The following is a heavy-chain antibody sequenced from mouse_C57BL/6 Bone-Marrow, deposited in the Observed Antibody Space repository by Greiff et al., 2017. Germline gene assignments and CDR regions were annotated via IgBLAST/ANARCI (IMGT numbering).Heavy chain of an antibody. CDR3: AREGIYYDDDGGYYYAMDY. CDR2: ISDGGSYT. J-gene: IGHJ4*01. V-gene: IGHV5-4*01. Sequence: EVMLVESGGGLVKPGGSLKLSCAASGFTFSSYAMSWVRQTPEKRLEWVATISDGGSYTYYPDNVKGRFTISRDNAKNNLYLQMSHLKSEDTAMYYCAREGIYYDDDGGYYYAMDYWGQGTSVTVSS. CDR1: GFTFSSYA. D-gene: IGHD2-4*01.